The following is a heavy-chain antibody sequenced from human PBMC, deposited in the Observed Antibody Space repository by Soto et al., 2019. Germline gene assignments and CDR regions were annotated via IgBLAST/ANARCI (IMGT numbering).Heavy chain of an antibody. D-gene: IGHD3-16*01. J-gene: IGHJ5*02. CDR1: GYSFTNND. V-gene: IGHV1-8*01. CDR3: ARMATFGSLNWFDP. CDR2: MNPGSGDT. Sequence: QVQLLQSGAAVREPGASVKVSCKASGYSFTNNDVSWVRQATGQGLEWMGWMNPGSGDTGYAQKFQGRVTMTRDISKATAYMELSSLRSDDTAIYYCARMATFGSLNWFDPWGQGTLVTVSS.